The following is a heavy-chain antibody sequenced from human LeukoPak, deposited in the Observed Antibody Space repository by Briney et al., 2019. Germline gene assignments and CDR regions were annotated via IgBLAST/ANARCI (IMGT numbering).Heavy chain of an antibody. D-gene: IGHD4-17*01. CDR2: IYYSGST. V-gene: IGHV4-59*01. CDR3: ARDRHDYGDYVSTSYYYYYGMDV. Sequence: ASETLSLTCTVSGGSISGYYWSWIRQPPGKGLEWIGYIYYSGSTNYNPSLKSRVTISVDTSKNQLSLKLSSVTAADTAVYYCARDRHDYGDYVSTSYYYYYGMDVWGQGTTVTVSS. J-gene: IGHJ6*02. CDR1: GGSISGYY.